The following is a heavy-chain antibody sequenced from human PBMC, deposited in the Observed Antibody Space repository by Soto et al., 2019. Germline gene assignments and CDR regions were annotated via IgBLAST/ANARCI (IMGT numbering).Heavy chain of an antibody. CDR1: GFTFSSYS. V-gene: IGHV3-21*01. CDR3: ARDHWGIVESSDRDSSGWYGGGSGRGY. CDR2: ISSSSSYI. J-gene: IGHJ4*02. Sequence: EVQLVESGGGLVKPGGSLRLSCAASGFTFSSYSMNWVRQAPGKGLEWVSSISSSSSYIYYADSVKGRFTISRDNAKNSLYLQMNSLRAEDTAVYYCARDHWGIVESSDRDSSGWYGGGSGRGYWGQGTLVTVSS. D-gene: IGHD6-19*01.